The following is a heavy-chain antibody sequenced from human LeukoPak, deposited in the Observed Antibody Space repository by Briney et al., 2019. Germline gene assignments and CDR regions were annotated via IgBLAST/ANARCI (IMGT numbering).Heavy chain of an antibody. CDR2: IKQDGGQK. CDR1: GFTFSSYW. J-gene: IGHJ1*01. Sequence: GGSLRLSCAASGFTFSSYWMSWVRQAPGKGLEWVASIKQDGGQKPYVDSVKGRFTISRDNGKNSLDLQMNSLRAEDTAIYFCARVKDTNDDITFQHWGQGTLVSVSS. V-gene: IGHV3-7*01. D-gene: IGHD3-9*01. CDR3: ARVKDTNDDITFQH.